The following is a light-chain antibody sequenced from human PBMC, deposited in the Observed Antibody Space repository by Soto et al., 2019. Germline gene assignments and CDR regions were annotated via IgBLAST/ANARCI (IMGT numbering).Light chain of an antibody. Sequence: DIVMTQSPDSLAVSLGERATINCKSSQSVLYSSNNKNYLAWYQQKPGQPPKLLIYWASTRESGVPDRFTGSGSGTDFPLTISSLQAEDVAVYYCQQYYRSQTFGQGTKVEIK. CDR1: QSVLYSSNNKNY. CDR2: WAS. J-gene: IGKJ1*01. V-gene: IGKV4-1*01. CDR3: QQYYRSQT.